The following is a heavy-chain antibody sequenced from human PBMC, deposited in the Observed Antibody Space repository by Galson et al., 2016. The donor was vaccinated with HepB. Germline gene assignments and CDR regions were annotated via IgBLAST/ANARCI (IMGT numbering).Heavy chain of an antibody. CDR1: GASINSTNW. CDR3: SRDSGGWYFYY. Sequence: SETLSLTCVVSGASINSTNWWSWVRQPPGKGLEWIGQIYQSGSTNYNPSLKSRVTISVDKSKNQFSLKLSSVTAADTAVYYCSRDSGGWYFYYWGQGTLVTVSS. J-gene: IGHJ4*02. D-gene: IGHD6-19*01. CDR2: IYQSGST. V-gene: IGHV4/OR15-8*01.